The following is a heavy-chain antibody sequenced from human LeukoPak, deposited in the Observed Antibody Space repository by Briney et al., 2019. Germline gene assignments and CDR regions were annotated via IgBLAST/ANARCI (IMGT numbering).Heavy chain of an antibody. Sequence: GGSLRLSCAASGFTFSSYAMSWVRQAPGKGLEWVSAISGSGGSTYYADSVKGRFTISRDNSKNTLYLQMNSLRAEDTAVYYCARGYSSSSLCDYWGQGTLVTVSS. CDR1: GFTFSSYA. V-gene: IGHV3-23*01. D-gene: IGHD6-6*01. J-gene: IGHJ4*02. CDR2: ISGSGGST. CDR3: ARGYSSSSLCDY.